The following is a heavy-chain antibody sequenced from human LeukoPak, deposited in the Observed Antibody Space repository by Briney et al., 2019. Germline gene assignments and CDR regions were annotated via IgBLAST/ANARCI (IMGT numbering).Heavy chain of an antibody. Sequence: PGRSLRLSCAASGFTFSSYWMSWVRQAPGKGLEWVANIKQDGSEKYYVDSVKGRFTISRDNAKNSLYLQMNSLRAEDTAVYYCAKGTATGTLFFDYWGQGTLVTVSS. D-gene: IGHD6-13*01. J-gene: IGHJ4*02. CDR3: AKGTATGTLFFDY. V-gene: IGHV3-7*03. CDR2: IKQDGSEK. CDR1: GFTFSSYW.